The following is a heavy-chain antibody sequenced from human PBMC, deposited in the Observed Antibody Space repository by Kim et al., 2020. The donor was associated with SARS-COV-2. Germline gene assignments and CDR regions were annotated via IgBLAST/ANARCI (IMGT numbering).Heavy chain of an antibody. CDR3: ARRGFTVTTGLEYFDY. CDR1: GGSISSGGYY. D-gene: IGHD4-17*01. CDR2: IYYSGST. J-gene: IGHJ4*02. V-gene: IGHV4-31*03. Sequence: SETLSLTCTVSGGSISSGGYYWSWIRQHPGKGLEWIGYIYYSGSTYYNPSLKSRVTISVVTSKNQFSLKLSSVTAADTAVYYCARRGFTVTTGLEYFDYWNQGNLVTV.